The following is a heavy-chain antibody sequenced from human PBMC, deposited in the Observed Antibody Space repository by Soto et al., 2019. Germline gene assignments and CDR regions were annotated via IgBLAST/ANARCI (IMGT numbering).Heavy chain of an antibody. J-gene: IGHJ6*02. CDR2: ISAYNGNT. Sequence: QVQLVQSGAEVKKPGASVKVSCKASVYTFTSYGISWVRQAPGQGLEWMGWISAYNGNTNYAQKLQGRVTMTTDTSTSRAYMVLRSLRSDDTAVYYCARADSTGPGHYSYYAMDVWGQGTTVTVSS. V-gene: IGHV1-18*01. CDR3: ARADSTGPGHYSYYAMDV. CDR1: VYTFTSYG. D-gene: IGHD3-22*01.